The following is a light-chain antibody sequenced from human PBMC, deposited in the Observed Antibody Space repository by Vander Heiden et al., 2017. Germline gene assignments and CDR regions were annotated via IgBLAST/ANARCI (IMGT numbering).Light chain of an antibody. CDR3: QQRSAWPFT. V-gene: IGKV3-11*01. J-gene: IGKJ4*01. Sequence: EIVLTQSPATLSLSPGERASLSCRASQSLSSNLVWYQQKPGQAPRLLIYDASNRATGIPARFSGSGSGTDFSLTISSLEPEDSAVYYCQQRSAWPFTFGGGTKVEI. CDR1: QSLSSN. CDR2: DAS.